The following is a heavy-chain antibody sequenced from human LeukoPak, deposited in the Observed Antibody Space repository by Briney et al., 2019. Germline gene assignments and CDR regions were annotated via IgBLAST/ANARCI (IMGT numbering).Heavy chain of an antibody. CDR3: ASRKWLWSDAFDI. Sequence: PGGSLRLSCAASGFTFSSNSMNWVRQAPGKGLEWVSYISSSSDTIYYADSVKGRFTISRDNAKNSLFLQMNRLRDEDTAVYYCASRKWLWSDAFDIWGQGTMVTVSS. CDR1: GFTFSSNS. V-gene: IGHV3-48*02. D-gene: IGHD3-22*01. CDR2: ISSSSDTI. J-gene: IGHJ3*02.